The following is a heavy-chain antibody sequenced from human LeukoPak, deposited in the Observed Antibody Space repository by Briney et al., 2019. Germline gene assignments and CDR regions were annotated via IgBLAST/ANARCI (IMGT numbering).Heavy chain of an antibody. CDR2: IYTSGST. V-gene: IGHV4-4*07. J-gene: IGHJ4*02. CDR1: GVSTTTYY. CDR3: ARDLSSGYIDY. D-gene: IGHD6-19*01. Sequence: PSETLSLTCTVSGVSTTTYYWSWIRQPAGKGLEWIGRIYTSGSTNYNPSLKSRVTMSVDTSKNQFSLKLSSVTAADTAVYYCARDLSSGYIDYWGQGTLVTVSS.